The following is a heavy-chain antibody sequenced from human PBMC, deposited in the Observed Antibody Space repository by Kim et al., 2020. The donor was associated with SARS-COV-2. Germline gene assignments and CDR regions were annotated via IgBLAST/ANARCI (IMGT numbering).Heavy chain of an antibody. J-gene: IGHJ5*02. CDR3: ASGALSPDYGDYNSFDP. CDR1: GGSISSSRYY. V-gene: IGHV4-39*07. Sequence: SETLSLTCTVSGGSISSSRYYWGWIRQPPGKGVEWIGSIYYSGSTYYNPSLKTRVTISVDTSKNQFSLKLSSVTAADTAVYYCASGALSPDYGDYNSFDPWGQRTLVTVAA. D-gene: IGHD4-17*01. CDR2: IYYSGST.